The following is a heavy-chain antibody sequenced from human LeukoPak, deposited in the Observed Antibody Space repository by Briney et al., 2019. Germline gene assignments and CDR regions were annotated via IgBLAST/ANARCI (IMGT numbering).Heavy chain of an antibody. CDR2: IRGSGGST. J-gene: IGHJ4*02. CDR1: GFTFSRYG. Sequence: PGGSLRLSCEASGFTFSRYGMSWVRQAPGKGLEWVSAIRGSGGSTYYADSVKGRFTISRDNAKNSLYLQMNSLRAEDTAVYYCARDARDIVVVVAAALDYWGQGTLVTVSS. D-gene: IGHD2-15*01. CDR3: ARDARDIVVVVAAALDY. V-gene: IGHV3-23*01.